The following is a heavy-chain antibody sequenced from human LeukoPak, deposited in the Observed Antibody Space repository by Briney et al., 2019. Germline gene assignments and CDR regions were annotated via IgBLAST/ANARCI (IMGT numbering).Heavy chain of an antibody. D-gene: IGHD3-22*01. V-gene: IGHV3-74*01. CDR2: IKSDGSTT. CDR1: GFTFSNYA. CDR3: ARGWVSSDITLK. Sequence: GGSLRLSCAASGFTFSNYAMTWVRQAPGKGPVWVSRIKSDGSTTEYADSVKGRFTISRDNAENMMYLEMNNLGAEDTAVYYCARGWVSSDITLKWGQGTLVTVSP. J-gene: IGHJ3*01.